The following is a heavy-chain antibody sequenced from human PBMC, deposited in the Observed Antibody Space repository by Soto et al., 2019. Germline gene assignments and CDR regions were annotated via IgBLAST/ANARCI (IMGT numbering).Heavy chain of an antibody. Sequence: EVELLESGGGLVQPGGSLRLSCAASGFTFSTYAMGWVRQAPGMGLEWVSVVSSGGGTHYADSVKGRFTVSRDNSKNSLYLQMNSLRADDTAVYECARRRGDGGHFDYWGQGAVVTVSS. CDR3: ARRRGDGGHFDY. D-gene: IGHD2-21*02. CDR1: GFTFSTYA. V-gene: IGHV3-23*01. J-gene: IGHJ4*02. CDR2: VSSGGGT.